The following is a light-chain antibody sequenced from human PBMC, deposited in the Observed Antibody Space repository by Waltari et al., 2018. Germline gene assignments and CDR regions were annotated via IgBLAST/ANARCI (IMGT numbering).Light chain of an antibody. CDR3: MQALQSPT. V-gene: IGKV2-28*01. CDR2: LGS. CDR1: QSLLHSNGYNY. J-gene: IGKJ2*01. Sequence: VVTQSPLSLPVPPGEPASISCRSSQSLLHSNGYNYLDWYLQKPGQSPQLLIDLGSNRASGVPDRFIGSGSGTDFTRKISRVEAEDVGVYYCMQALQSPTFGQGTKLEIK.